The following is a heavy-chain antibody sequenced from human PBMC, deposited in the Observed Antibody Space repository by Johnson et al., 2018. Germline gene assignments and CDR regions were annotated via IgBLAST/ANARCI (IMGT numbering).Heavy chain of an antibody. CDR2: ISYDGSNQ. CDR1: GFTFSSYG. Sequence: QVQLVESGGGVVQPGRSLRLSCAASGFTFSSYGMHWVRQAPGKGLEWVAVISYDGSNQYYADSVKGRFTISRDNSKNTLYLQRNSLRVEDTAVYYCARPHHGMDVWGQGTTVTVSS. CDR3: ARPHHGMDV. V-gene: IGHV3-30*03. J-gene: IGHJ6*02.